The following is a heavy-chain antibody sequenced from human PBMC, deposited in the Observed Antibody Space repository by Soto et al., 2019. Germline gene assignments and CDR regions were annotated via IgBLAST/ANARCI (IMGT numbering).Heavy chain of an antibody. D-gene: IGHD3-10*01. Sequence: PGGSLRLSCAASGFTFSSYGMHWVRQAPGKGLEWVAVISYDGSNKYYADSVKGRFTISRDNSKNTLYLQMNSLRAEDTAVYYCAKDLHSSVGAIDYYYYYGMDVWGQGTTVTVSS. CDR3: AKDLHSSVGAIDYYYYYGMDV. CDR2: ISYDGSNK. CDR1: GFTFSSYG. J-gene: IGHJ6*02. V-gene: IGHV3-30*18.